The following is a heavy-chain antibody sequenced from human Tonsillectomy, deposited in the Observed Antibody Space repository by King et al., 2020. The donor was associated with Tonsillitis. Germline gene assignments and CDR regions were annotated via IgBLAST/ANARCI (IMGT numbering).Heavy chain of an antibody. V-gene: IGHV3-7*03. CDR1: GFTFSNFW. J-gene: IGHJ4*01. CDR3: ARESSVYMSFDS. CDR2: IKQDESEK. Sequence: VQLVESGGGLVQPGGSLRLSCAASGFTFSNFWMSWVRQAPGRGLEWVANIKQDESEKYYVDSVKGRFTISRDNAKNSLFLQMNSLRAEDMAVYYCARESSVYMSFDSWGQGTLVTVSS. D-gene: IGHD3-22*01.